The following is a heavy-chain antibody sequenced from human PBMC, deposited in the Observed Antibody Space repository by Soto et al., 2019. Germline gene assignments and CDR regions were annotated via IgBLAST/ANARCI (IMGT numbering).Heavy chain of an antibody. J-gene: IGHJ5*02. CDR1: GFSFNNYI. CDR3: AKAGANSSTWHSNWFDP. V-gene: IGHV3-23*01. CDR2: ISDTGGST. Sequence: EVQLMESGGALVPPGGSLRLSCAASGFSFNNYIMNWVRQAPGKGLEWVSGISDTGGSTDYADSVKGRFTISRDNSKNPLFLQMNRLRADDPAMYYCAKAGANSSTWHSNWFDPWGQGTLVTVSS. D-gene: IGHD6-13*01.